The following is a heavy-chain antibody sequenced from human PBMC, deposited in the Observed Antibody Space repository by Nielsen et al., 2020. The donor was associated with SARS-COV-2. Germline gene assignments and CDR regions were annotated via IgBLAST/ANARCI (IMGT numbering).Heavy chain of an antibody. Sequence: WVRQAPGQGLEWMGIINPSGGSTSYAQKFQGRVTMTRDTSTSTVYMELSSLRSEDTAVYYCARDRYDYVWGSYLYGMDVWGQGTTVTVSS. J-gene: IGHJ6*02. CDR3: ARDRYDYVWGSYLYGMDV. CDR2: INPSGGST. V-gene: IGHV1-46*01. D-gene: IGHD3-16*02.